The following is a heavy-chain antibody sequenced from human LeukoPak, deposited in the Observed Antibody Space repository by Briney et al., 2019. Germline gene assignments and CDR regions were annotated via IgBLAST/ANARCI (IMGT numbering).Heavy chain of an antibody. J-gene: IGHJ4*02. D-gene: IGHD3-10*01. V-gene: IGHV4-39*07. Sequence: SETLSLTCTVSGGSISNTSYYWAWIRQPPGKGLEWIGSIYYSGSTYYNPSLKSRVTISVDTSKNQFSLKLSSVTAADTAVYYCAREGITMVRGVFDYWGQGTLVTVSS. CDR1: GGSISNTSYY. CDR2: IYYSGST. CDR3: AREGITMVRGVFDY.